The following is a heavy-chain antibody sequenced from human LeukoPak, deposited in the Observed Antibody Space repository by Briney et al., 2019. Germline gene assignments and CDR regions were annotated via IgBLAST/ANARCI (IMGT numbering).Heavy chain of an antibody. V-gene: IGHV3-30*04. CDR1: GFTFSTYA. D-gene: IGHD3-22*01. Sequence: GGSLRLSCTASGFTFSTYAMHWVRQAPGKGLECVAVISNDGSDKCYPDSVKGRFTVSRDTSENTLYLQLNSLRAEDTAVYHCARGTYYYDTRGYYSGGLDYWGQGTLVTVSS. CDR2: ISNDGSDK. CDR3: ARGTYYYDTRGYYSGGLDY. J-gene: IGHJ4*02.